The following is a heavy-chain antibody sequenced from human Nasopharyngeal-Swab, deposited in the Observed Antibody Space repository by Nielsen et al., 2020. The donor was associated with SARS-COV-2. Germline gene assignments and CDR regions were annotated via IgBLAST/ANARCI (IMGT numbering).Heavy chain of an antibody. J-gene: IGHJ6*02. CDR3: AKDFGYGNYWSVYYDYDMDV. V-gene: IGHV3-23*01. CDR2: ISGSGGST. Sequence: VRQAPGKGLEWVSAISGSGGSTYYADSVKGRFTISRDNSKNTLYLQMNSLRAEDTAVYYCAKDFGYGNYWSVYYDYDMDVWGQGTTVTVSS. D-gene: IGHD4-11*01.